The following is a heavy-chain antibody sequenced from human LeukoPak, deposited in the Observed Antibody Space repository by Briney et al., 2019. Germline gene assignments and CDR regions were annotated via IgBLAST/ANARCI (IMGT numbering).Heavy chain of an antibody. Sequence: GGSLRLSCGASGFTFSSCAMSWVRQAPGKGLEWVSTISGGGGGTYYADSVKGRFTISRDNSKNTLYLQMNSLRAEDTAIYYCAKEGAAVGTYFFDHWGQGTLVTVSS. CDR1: GFTFSSCA. V-gene: IGHV3-23*01. CDR3: AKEGAAVGTYFFDH. D-gene: IGHD6-13*01. J-gene: IGHJ4*02. CDR2: ISGGGGGT.